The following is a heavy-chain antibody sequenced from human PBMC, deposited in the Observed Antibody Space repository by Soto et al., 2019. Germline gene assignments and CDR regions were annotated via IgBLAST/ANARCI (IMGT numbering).Heavy chain of an antibody. CDR3: ASRTDSSSWYYFDY. J-gene: IGHJ4*02. Sequence: QVQLQESGPGLVKPSGTLSLTCAVSSGSISSSNWWSWVRQPPGKGVEWIGEIYHSGSTNYNTSLKSRVTISVDKSKNQFSLKLSSVTAADTAVYYCASRTDSSSWYYFDYWGQGTLVTVSS. CDR2: IYHSGST. D-gene: IGHD6-13*01. V-gene: IGHV4-4*02. CDR1: SGSISSSNW.